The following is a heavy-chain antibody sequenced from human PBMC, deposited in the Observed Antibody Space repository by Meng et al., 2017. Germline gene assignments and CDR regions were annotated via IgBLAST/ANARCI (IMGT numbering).Heavy chain of an antibody. V-gene: IGHV3-74*01. CDR1: GFTFRNYW. CDR2: IKPDGTMT. J-gene: IGHJ5*02. CDR3: ARSDWFDP. Sequence: DVRLVESGGGVVQSGGSLRLSCTASGFTFRNYWMHWVRQAPGKGLVWVSRIKPDGTMTVYADSVKGRFTISRDNAKNTLYLQMNSLRSDDTAVYYCARSDWFDPWGQGTLVTVSS.